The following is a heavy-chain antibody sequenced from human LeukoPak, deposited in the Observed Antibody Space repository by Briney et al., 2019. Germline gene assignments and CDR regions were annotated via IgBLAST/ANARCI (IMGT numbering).Heavy chain of an antibody. CDR2: IYSGGST. CDR1: GFTVSSNY. CDR3: ARAPDDNGYSGYDYYFDY. J-gene: IGHJ4*02. Sequence: GSLRLSCAASGFTVSSNYMSWVRQAPGKGLEWVSVIYSGGSTYYADSVKGRFTISRDNSKNTLYLQMNSLRAEDTAVYYCARAPDDNGYSGYDYYFDYWGQGTLVTVSS. D-gene: IGHD5-12*01. V-gene: IGHV3-66*01.